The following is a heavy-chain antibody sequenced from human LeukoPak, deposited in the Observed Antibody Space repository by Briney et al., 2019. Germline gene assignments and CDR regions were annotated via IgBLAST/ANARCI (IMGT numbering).Heavy chain of an antibody. J-gene: IGHJ4*02. Sequence: PGGSLRLSCAASGFTLSPSWMNWVRHAPGKGLVWVSRITSDGRNTVYADFVKGRFTISRDNARNTVYLQMTSLRPEDSAVYFCAKDWHYRLDLWGQGALVTVSS. V-gene: IGHV3-74*01. CDR3: AKDWHYRLDL. CDR2: ITSDGRNT. CDR1: GFTLSPSW. D-gene: IGHD3-10*01.